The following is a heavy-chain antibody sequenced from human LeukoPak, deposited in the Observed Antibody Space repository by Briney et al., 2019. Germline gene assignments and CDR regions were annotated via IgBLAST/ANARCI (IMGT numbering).Heavy chain of an antibody. Sequence: SETLSLTCTVSGGSISSSSYYWGWIRQPPGKGLEWIGSIYYSGSTYYNPSLKSRVTISVDTSKNQFSLKLSSVTAADTAVYYCARTSSSWQRFDYWGQGTLVTVSS. CDR1: GGSISSSSYY. CDR2: IYYSGST. CDR3: ARTSSSWQRFDY. D-gene: IGHD6-13*01. J-gene: IGHJ4*02. V-gene: IGHV4-39*07.